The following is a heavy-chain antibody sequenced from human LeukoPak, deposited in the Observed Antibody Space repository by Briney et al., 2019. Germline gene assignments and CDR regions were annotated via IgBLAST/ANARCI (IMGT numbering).Heavy chain of an antibody. Sequence: GGSLRLSCAASGFTFSSYWMHWVRQAPGKGLEWVSSISSSSSYIYYADSVKGRFTISRDNAKNSLYLQMNSLRAEDTAVYYCASQWLVRAFDIWGQGTMVTVSS. CDR2: ISSSSSYI. V-gene: IGHV3-21*01. J-gene: IGHJ3*02. CDR3: ASQWLVRAFDI. CDR1: GFTFSSYW. D-gene: IGHD6-19*01.